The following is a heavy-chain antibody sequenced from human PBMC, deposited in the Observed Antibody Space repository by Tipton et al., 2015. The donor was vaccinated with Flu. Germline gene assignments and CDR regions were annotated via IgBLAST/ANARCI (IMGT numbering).Heavy chain of an antibody. V-gene: IGHV3-30*01. J-gene: IGHJ3*02. D-gene: IGHD6-13*01. CDR1: GFTFSSYA. CDR3: ASYDHRHIYSSSWAGARRAFDI. CDR2: ISYDGSNK. Sequence: SLRLSCAASGFTFSSYAMHWVRQAPGKGLEWVAVISYDGSNKYYADSVKGRFTISRDNSKNTLYLQMNSLRAEDTAVYYCASYDHRHIYSSSWAGARRAFDIWGQGTMVTVSS.